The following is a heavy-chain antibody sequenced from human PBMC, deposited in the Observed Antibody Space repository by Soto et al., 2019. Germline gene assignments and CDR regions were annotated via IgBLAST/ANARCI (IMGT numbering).Heavy chain of an antibody. Sequence: ASVKVSCKASGYTFTSYDINWVRQATGQGLEWMGWMNPNSGNTGYAQKFQGRVTMTRNTSISTAYMELSSLRSEDTAVYYCARGDRYCSGGSCMYYFDYWGQGTLVTVSS. CDR1: GYTFTSYD. D-gene: IGHD2-15*01. CDR3: ARGDRYCSGGSCMYYFDY. CDR2: MNPNSGNT. J-gene: IGHJ4*02. V-gene: IGHV1-8*01.